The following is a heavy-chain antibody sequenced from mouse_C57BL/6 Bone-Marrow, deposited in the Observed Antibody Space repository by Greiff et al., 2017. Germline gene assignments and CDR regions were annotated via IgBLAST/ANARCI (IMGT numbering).Heavy chain of an antibody. CDR2: IRNKANGYTT. CDR1: GFTFTDYY. V-gene: IGHV7-3*01. D-gene: IGHD4-1*01. J-gene: IGHJ2*01. CDR3: AILGREGDY. Sequence: EVNVVESGGGLVQPGGSLSLSCAASGFTFTDYYMSWVRQPPGKALEWLGFIRNKANGYTTEYSASVKGRFTIYRDNSQSIIYLQMNALRAEDSATYYCAILGREGDYWGQGTTLTVSS.